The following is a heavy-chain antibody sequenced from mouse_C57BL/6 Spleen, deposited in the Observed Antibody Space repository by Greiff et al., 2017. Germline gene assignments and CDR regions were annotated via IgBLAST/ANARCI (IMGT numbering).Heavy chain of an antibody. D-gene: IGHD4-1*01. CDR3: ARWANGDDWYFGV. CDR2: IDPNSGGT. CDR1: GYTFTSYW. J-gene: IGHJ1*03. Sequence: QVQLQQPGAELVKPGASVKLSCKASGYTFTSYWMHWVKQRPGRGLEWIGRIDPNSGGTKYNEKFKSKATLTVDKPSSPAYMQLSSLTAEDAAVYDCARWANGDDWYFGVWGTGATVTVST. V-gene: IGHV1-72*01.